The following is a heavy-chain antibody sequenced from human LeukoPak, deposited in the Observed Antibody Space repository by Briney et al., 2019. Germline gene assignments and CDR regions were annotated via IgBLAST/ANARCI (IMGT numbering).Heavy chain of an antibody. CDR1: GNSISGAGYY. CDR2: IYYNGNT. V-gene: IGHV4-31*03. D-gene: IGHD3-10*01. Sequence: SETLSLTCTVSGNSISGAGYYWNWIRQHPGKGLEWIGYIYYNGNTFYNPSLESRMTMSLDTSKSQFSLKLRSVTAGDTAVYYCARSGDLWGGFDYWGQGTLATVCS. J-gene: IGHJ4*02. CDR3: ARSGDLWGGFDY.